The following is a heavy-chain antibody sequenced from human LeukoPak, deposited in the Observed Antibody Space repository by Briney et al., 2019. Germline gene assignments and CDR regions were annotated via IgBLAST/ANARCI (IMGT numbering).Heavy chain of an antibody. J-gene: IGHJ5*02. Sequence: GGSLRLSCPASGFTVSTNYMTWVRQAPGKGLEWVSVLYSGGSTYYADSVKGRFTISRDNSKNTLYLQMNSLRVEDTAMYYCARGEPVSWGQGTLVTVSS. CDR2: LYSGGST. V-gene: IGHV3-53*01. CDR1: GFTVSTNY. CDR3: ARGEPVS.